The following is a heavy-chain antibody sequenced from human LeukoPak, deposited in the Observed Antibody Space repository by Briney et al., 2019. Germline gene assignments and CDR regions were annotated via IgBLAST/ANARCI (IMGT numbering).Heavy chain of an antibody. CDR2: ISSSSSYI. J-gene: IGHJ1*01. V-gene: IGHV3-21*01. CDR1: GFTFSSYS. Sequence: GGSLRLSCAASGFTFSSYSMNWVRQAPGKGLEWVSSISSSSSYIYYADSVKGRFTISRDNSKNTLYLQMNSLRAEDTAVYYCAKDSIGYCSSTSCYEGGYFQHWGQGTLVTVSS. D-gene: IGHD2-2*01. CDR3: AKDSIGYCSSTSCYEGGYFQH.